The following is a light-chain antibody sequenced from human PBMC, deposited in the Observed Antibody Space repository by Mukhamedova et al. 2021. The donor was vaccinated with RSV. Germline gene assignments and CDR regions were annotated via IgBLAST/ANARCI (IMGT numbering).Light chain of an antibody. V-gene: IGLV3-1*01. CDR1: KLGDKY. CDR2: QDS. Sequence: TWAGDKLGDKYACWYQQKPGQSPVLVIYQDSKRPSGIPERFSGSNSGNTATLTISGTQAMDEADYYCQAWDSSTVVFGGGNELTVL. J-gene: IGLJ2*01. CDR3: QAWDSSTVV.